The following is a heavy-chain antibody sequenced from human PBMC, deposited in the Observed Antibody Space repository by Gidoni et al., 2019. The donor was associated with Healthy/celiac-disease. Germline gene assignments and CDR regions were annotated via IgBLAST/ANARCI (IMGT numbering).Heavy chain of an antibody. CDR2: INYSGST. J-gene: IGHJ4*02. Sequence: QLQLQESGPGLVKPSETLSLTCTVSGGSISSSSYYWGWLRQPPGKGLEWIGSINYSGSTYYNPSLKSRVTISVDTSKNQFSLKLSSVTAADTAVYYCARHVVAVAVDYWGQGTLVTVSS. CDR3: ARHVVAVAVDY. V-gene: IGHV4-39*01. D-gene: IGHD6-19*01. CDR1: GGSISSSSYY.